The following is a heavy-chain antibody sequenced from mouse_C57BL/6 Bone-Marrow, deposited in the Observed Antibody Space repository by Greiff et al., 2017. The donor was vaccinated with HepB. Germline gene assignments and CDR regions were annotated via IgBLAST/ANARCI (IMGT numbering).Heavy chain of an antibody. Sequence: VQLQQSGPELVKPGASVKISCKASGYSFTGYYMNWVKQSPEKSLEWIGEINPSTGGTTYNQKFKAKATLTVDKSSSTAYMQLKSLTSEDSAVYYCARITTVVAGDDYWGQGTTLTVSS. D-gene: IGHD1-1*01. V-gene: IGHV1-42*01. J-gene: IGHJ2*01. CDR1: GYSFTGYY. CDR3: ARITTVVAGDDY. CDR2: INPSTGGT.